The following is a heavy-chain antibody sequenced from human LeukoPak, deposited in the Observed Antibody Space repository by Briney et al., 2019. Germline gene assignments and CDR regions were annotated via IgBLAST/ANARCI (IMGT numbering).Heavy chain of an antibody. D-gene: IGHD3-3*01. CDR2: ISGFSMGPETT. Sequence: GGSLRLSCAASGFTFRTYAMNWVRQAPGKGLEWVSSISGFSMGPETTHYADSVRGRFIISRDNSKNTLFLQMSSLRVEDTAVYYCARDSYFDYWGDVWGQGTTVTVPS. J-gene: IGHJ6*02. V-gene: IGHV3-23*01. CDR1: GFTFRTYA. CDR3: ARDSYFDYWGDV.